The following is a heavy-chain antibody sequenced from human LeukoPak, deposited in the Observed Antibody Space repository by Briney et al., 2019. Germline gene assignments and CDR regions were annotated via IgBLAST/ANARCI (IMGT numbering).Heavy chain of an antibody. D-gene: IGHD4-17*01. CDR2: IKQDGSEK. V-gene: IGHV3-7*01. CDR1: GFTFSSYG. CDR3: ARDSYGDYVLGAFDI. J-gene: IGHJ3*02. Sequence: GGSLRLSCAASGFTFSSYGMHWVRQAPGKGLEWVANIKQDGSEKYYVDSVKGRFTISRDNAKNSLYLQMNSLRAEDTAVYYCARDSYGDYVLGAFDIWGQGTMVTVSS.